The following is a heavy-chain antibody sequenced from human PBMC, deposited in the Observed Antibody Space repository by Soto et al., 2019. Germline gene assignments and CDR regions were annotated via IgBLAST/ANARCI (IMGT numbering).Heavy chain of an antibody. J-gene: IGHJ6*02. Sequence: ASLKVSCKASGYTFTSYYMHWVRQAPGQGLEWMGIINPSGGSTSYAQKFQGRVTMTRDTSTSTVYMELSSLRSEDTAVYYCAGMDTAMVSNYGMDVWGQGTTVTVSS. V-gene: IGHV1-46*01. D-gene: IGHD5-18*01. CDR1: GYTFTSYY. CDR2: INPSGGST. CDR3: AGMDTAMVSNYGMDV.